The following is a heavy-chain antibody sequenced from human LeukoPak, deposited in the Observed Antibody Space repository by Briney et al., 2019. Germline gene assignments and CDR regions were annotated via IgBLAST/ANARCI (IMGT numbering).Heavy chain of an antibody. Sequence: SETLSLTCTVSGGSISSGSYYWSWIRQPAGKGLEWIGRIYTSGSTNYNPSLKSRVTISLDTSKNQFSLKLSSVTAADTAVYYCARDIMGVGAAAAGTIWFDPWGQGTLVTVSS. CDR2: IYTSGST. CDR3: ARDIMGVGAAAAGTIWFDP. CDR1: GGSISSGSYY. D-gene: IGHD6-13*01. J-gene: IGHJ5*02. V-gene: IGHV4-61*02.